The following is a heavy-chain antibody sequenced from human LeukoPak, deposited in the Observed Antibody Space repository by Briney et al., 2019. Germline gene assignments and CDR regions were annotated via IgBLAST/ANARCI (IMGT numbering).Heavy chain of an antibody. CDR1: GFTFSSYG. V-gene: IGHV3-23*01. J-gene: IGHJ3*02. Sequence: PGGSLRLSCAASGFTFSSYGVSWVRQAPGKGLEWVSAISGSGGSTYYADSVKGRFTISRDNSKNTLYLQMNSLRAEDTAVYYCAKDKSSGWLFDAFDIWGQGTMVTVSS. CDR3: AKDKSSGWLFDAFDI. D-gene: IGHD6-19*01. CDR2: ISGSGGST.